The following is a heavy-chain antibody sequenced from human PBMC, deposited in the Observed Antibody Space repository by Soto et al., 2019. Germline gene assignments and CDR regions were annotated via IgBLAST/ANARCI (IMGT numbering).Heavy chain of an antibody. Sequence: PGESLKISCEGSVYSFAGYGITWVRQKPGKGLEWMGRIDPSDSQTYYSPSFRGHVTISATKSITTVFLQWSSLRASDTAMYYCARQIYDSDTGPNFQYYFDSWGQGTPVTVAP. D-gene: IGHD3-22*01. J-gene: IGHJ4*02. CDR2: IDPSDSQT. V-gene: IGHV5-10-1*01. CDR3: ARQIYDSDTGPNFQYYFDS. CDR1: VYSFAGYG.